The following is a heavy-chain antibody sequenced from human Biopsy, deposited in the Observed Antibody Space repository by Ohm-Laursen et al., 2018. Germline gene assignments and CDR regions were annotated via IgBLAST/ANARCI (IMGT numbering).Heavy chain of an antibody. J-gene: IGHJ4*02. D-gene: IGHD6-19*01. CDR3: ARGMRSSGWPYFDS. V-gene: IGHV4-61*01. CDR2: IYDRGSTA. CDR1: GDSVSSGSFY. Sequence: SDTLSLTCPVSGDSVSSGSFYWTWIRQPPGQGLEYIGYIYDRGSTANYNPSLEGRVTMSVDMPKNQFSLKLSPVTAADTAIYYCARGMRSSGWPYFDSWGQGTLVTVSS.